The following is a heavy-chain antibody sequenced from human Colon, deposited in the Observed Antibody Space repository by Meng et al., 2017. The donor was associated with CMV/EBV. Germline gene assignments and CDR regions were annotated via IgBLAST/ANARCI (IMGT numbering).Heavy chain of an antibody. D-gene: IGHD4-23*01. J-gene: IGHJ3*02. Sequence: GESLKISCEASGFTFSSYEMNWVRQAPGKGLEWISYISSSGGDTRYGDSVKGRFAISRDNARHSVFLQMNSLRAEDTAIYYCTRDSGDRSVVTPEDNYFDIWGQGTVVTVSS. V-gene: IGHV3-48*03. CDR3: TRDSGDRSVVTPEDNYFDI. CDR1: GFTFSSYE. CDR2: ISSSGGDT.